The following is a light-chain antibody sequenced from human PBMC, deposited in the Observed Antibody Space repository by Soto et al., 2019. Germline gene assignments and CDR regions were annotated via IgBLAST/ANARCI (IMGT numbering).Light chain of an antibody. V-gene: IGKV4-1*01. CDR2: WAS. CDR3: QQYYSSPIT. CDR1: QTVLYSSNNKNY. Sequence: DIVMTQSPDSLAVSLGERATINCKSSQTVLYSSNNKNYFAWFQQKPGQPPKLLIFWASTREPGVADRFSGSGSGTDFTLTISSLQAEDVAVYYCQQYYSSPITFGPGTKVDI. J-gene: IGKJ3*01.